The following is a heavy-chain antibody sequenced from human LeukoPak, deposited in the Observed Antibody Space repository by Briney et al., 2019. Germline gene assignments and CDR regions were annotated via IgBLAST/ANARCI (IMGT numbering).Heavy chain of an antibody. J-gene: IGHJ5*02. CDR1: GFTFSSYS. CDR2: ISSSSSYI. V-gene: IGHV3-21*01. CDR3: ARDTGDIAARPPGGYDFWFDP. D-gene: IGHD5-12*01. Sequence: GGSLRLSCAASGFTFSSYSMNWVRQAPGKGLEWVSSISSSSSYIYYADSVKGRFTISRDNAKNSLYLQMNSLRAEDTAVYYCARDTGDIAARPPGGYDFWFDPWGQGTLVTVSS.